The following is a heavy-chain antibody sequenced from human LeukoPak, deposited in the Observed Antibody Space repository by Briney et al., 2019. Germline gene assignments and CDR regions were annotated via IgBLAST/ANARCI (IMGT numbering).Heavy chain of an antibody. D-gene: IGHD3-22*01. CDR2: IYYSGST. CDR3: ARDYYDSSGYYPDY. Sequence: PSETLSLTCTVSGVSISSYYWSWIRQPPGKGLEWLGYIYYSGSTNYNPSLKSRVTISVDTSKNQFSLKLSSVTAADTAVYYCARDYYDSSGYYPDYWGQGTLVTVSS. J-gene: IGHJ4*02. V-gene: IGHV4-59*01. CDR1: GVSISSYY.